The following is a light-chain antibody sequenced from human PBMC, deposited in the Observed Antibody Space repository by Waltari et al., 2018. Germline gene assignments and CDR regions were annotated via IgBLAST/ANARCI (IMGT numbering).Light chain of an antibody. CDR3: QEYYSPQLT. CDR1: QSVLYTSNNKNY. CDR2: WAS. J-gene: IGKJ4*01. V-gene: IGKV4-1*01. Sequence: DIVMTQSPDSLAVSLGERATIHCNSSQSVLYTSNNKNYLAWYQQRPGQPPKLLIRWASTRESGVPDRFSGSGSGTDFTLTITSLQAEDVAVYYCQEYYSPQLTFGGGTKVEIK.